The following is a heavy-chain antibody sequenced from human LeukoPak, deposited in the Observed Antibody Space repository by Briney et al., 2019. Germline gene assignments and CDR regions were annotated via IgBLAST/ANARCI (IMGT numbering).Heavy chain of an antibody. CDR1: GIPFSNYT. CDR3: ARVNSALVVSSEGSWAGSLGFDH. V-gene: IGHV3-21*06. J-gene: IGHJ4*02. Sequence: GGSLRLSCAASGIPFSNYTLTWVRQAPGKGLVWVSSISGSSRYIHYSDSVRGRFSISRDNAKNSAYLQMDSLTADDTAVYYCARVNSALVVSSEGSWAGSLGFDHWGQGILVIVSS. CDR2: ISGSSRYI. D-gene: IGHD3-22*01.